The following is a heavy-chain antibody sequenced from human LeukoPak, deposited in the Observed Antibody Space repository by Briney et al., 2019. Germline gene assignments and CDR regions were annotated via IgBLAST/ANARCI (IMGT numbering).Heavy chain of an antibody. J-gene: IGHJ4*02. D-gene: IGHD5-18*01. Sequence: GGSLRLSCAASGFTFSGYSMNWVRQAPGKGLEWVSSISSSSSYIYYADSVKGRFTISRDNAKNSLYLQMNSLRAEDTAVYYCAGTGYSYGYHFDYWGQGTLVTVSS. CDR2: ISSSSSYI. CDR3: AGTGYSYGYHFDY. CDR1: GFTFSGYS. V-gene: IGHV3-21*01.